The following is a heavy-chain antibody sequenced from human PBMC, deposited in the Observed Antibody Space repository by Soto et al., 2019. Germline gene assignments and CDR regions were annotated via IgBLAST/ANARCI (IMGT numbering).Heavy chain of an antibody. V-gene: IGHV4-39*07. Sequence: SETLSLTCTVSGGSVSSGSYYWNWIRQPPGKGLEWIGEINHSGSTNYNPSLKSRVTISVDTSKNQFSLKLSSVTAADTAVYYCARGWLGSSSWLRYYYYGMDVWGQGTTVTVSS. J-gene: IGHJ6*02. CDR3: ARGWLGSSSWLRYYYYGMDV. D-gene: IGHD6-13*01. CDR2: INHSGST. CDR1: GGSVSSGSYY.